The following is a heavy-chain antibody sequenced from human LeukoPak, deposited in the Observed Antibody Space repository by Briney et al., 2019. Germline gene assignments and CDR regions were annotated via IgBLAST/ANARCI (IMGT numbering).Heavy chain of an antibody. CDR2: ISGSGGST. Sequence: QPGRSLRLSCAASGFTFSSYGMHWVRQAPGKGLEWVSAISGSGGSTYYADSVKGRFTISRDNSKNTLYLQMNSLRAEDTAVYYCANAKRAVPAAPIDYWGQGTLVTVSS. CDR1: GFTFSSYG. CDR3: ANAKRAVPAAPIDY. J-gene: IGHJ4*02. V-gene: IGHV3-23*01. D-gene: IGHD2-2*01.